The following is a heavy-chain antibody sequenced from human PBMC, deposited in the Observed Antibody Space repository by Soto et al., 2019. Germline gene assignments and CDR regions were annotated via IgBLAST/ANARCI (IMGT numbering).Heavy chain of an antibody. D-gene: IGHD6-13*01. CDR2: GIPVFGTA. Sequence: QVQLVQSGAEVKKPGSSVKLSCKTSGGTFRNYAINWVRQAPGQGLEWMGVGIPVFGTANYAQTFQGRFTITADESTSTAYMELSSLRSEDTAVYYCAIPLPKQQLVRGAFDHWGQGTLVTVAS. CDR1: GGTFRNYA. CDR3: AIPLPKQQLVRGAFDH. J-gene: IGHJ4*02. V-gene: IGHV1-69*01.